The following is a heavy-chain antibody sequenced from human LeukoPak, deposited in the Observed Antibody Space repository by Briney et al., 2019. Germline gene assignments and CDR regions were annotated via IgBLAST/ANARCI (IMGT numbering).Heavy chain of an antibody. V-gene: IGHV4-59*01. D-gene: IGHD6-6*01. CDR1: GGSISSYY. CDR3: ARTLSSSGSPWFDP. J-gene: IGHJ5*02. CDR2: IYYSGST. Sequence: PSETLSLTCTVSGGSISSYYWSWIRQPPGKGLEWIGYIYYSGSTNYNPSLKSRVTISVDTSKNQFSLKLSSVTAADTAVCYCARTLSSSGSPWFDPWGQGTLVTVSS.